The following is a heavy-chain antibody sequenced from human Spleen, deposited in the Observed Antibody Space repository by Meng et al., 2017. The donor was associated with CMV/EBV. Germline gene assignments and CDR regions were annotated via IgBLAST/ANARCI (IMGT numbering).Heavy chain of an antibody. CDR1: FSSYA. J-gene: IGHJ5*02. CDR2: ITIIVGFI. CDR3: ATGERAYCGGDCYFSRWFDP. D-gene: IGHD2-21*01. V-gene: IGHV1-69*10. Sequence: FSSYAISWVRQAPGQGLEWMGGITIIVGFISYAQNFEGRVRITADRSTSTTYMEVNSLGYEDTAVYYCATGERAYCGGDCYFSRWFDPWGQGTLVTVSS.